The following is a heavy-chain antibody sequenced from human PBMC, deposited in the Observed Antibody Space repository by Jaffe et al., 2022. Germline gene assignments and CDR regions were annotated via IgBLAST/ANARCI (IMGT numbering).Heavy chain of an antibody. CDR2: IYYSGST. Sequence: QVQLQESGPGLVKPSETLSLTCTVSGGSISSYYWSWIRQPPGKGLEWIGYIYYSGSTNYNPSLKSRVTISVDTSKNQFSLKLSSVTAADTAVYYCARDSAPYYDFWSGYPGWFDPWGQGTLVTVSS. CDR1: GGSISSYY. CDR3: ARDSAPYYDFWSGYPGWFDP. D-gene: IGHD3-3*01. J-gene: IGHJ5*02. V-gene: IGHV4-59*01.